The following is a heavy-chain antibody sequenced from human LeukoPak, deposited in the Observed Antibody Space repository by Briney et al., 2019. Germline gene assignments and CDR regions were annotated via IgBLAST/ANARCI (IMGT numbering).Heavy chain of an antibody. CDR3: ARDEPY. V-gene: IGHV3-48*01. D-gene: IGHD1-14*01. J-gene: IGHJ4*02. Sequence: PGGSLRLSCAASGFTFSTYTMNWVRQAPGKGLEWVSYIANSGTTMYYADSVKGRFTISRDNSKNTLYLQMNSLRAEDTAVYYCARDEPYWGQGTLVTVSS. CDR1: GFTFSTYT. CDR2: IANSGTTM.